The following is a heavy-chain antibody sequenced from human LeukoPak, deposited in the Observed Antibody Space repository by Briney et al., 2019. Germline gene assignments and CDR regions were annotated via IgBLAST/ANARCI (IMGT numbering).Heavy chain of an antibody. CDR3: ATARGDMVWGVILSNWFDP. D-gene: IGHD3-10*01. V-gene: IGHV1-24*01. Sequence: ASVKVSCKVSGYTLTELSMHWVRQAPGKGLEWMGGFGPEDGETIYAQKFQGRVTMTEDTSTDTAYMELSSLRSEDTAVYYCATARGDMVWGVILSNWFDPWGQGTLVTVSS. J-gene: IGHJ5*02. CDR2: FGPEDGET. CDR1: GYTLTELS.